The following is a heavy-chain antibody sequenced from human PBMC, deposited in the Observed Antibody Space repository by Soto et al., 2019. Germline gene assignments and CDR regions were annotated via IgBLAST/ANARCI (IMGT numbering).Heavy chain of an antibody. D-gene: IGHD6-6*01. V-gene: IGHV3-11*01. CDR1: GFPFSDYY. CDR3: ARTLAARFDY. CDR2: ITNSGSTK. J-gene: IGHJ4*02. Sequence: GGSLRLSCAASGFPFSDYYMSWIRQTPGKGLEWVSHITNSGSTKYYADSVKGRFTISRDNAKNSLFLQMNSLRAEDTAVYYCARTLAARFDYWGQGTPVTVSS.